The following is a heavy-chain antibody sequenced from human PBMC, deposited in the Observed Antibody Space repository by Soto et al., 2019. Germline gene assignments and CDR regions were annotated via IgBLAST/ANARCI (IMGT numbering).Heavy chain of an antibody. CDR2: ISGSGGST. Sequence: PGGSLRLSCAASGFTFSSYAMSWVRQAPGKGLEWVSSISGSGGSTHYADSVKGRFTISRDNSKNTLLLQMNSLRAEDTAVYYCATFEYYTPYWGRGTLVTDSS. V-gene: IGHV3-23*01. CDR3: ATFEYYTPY. D-gene: IGHD3-10*01. J-gene: IGHJ4*02. CDR1: GFTFSSYA.